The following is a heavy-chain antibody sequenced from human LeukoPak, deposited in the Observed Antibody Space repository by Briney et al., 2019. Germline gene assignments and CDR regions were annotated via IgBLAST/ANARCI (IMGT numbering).Heavy chain of an antibody. J-gene: IGHJ4*02. V-gene: IGHV3-21*01. CDR2: MTSTSRI. Sequence: PGGSLRLSCAASGFTFSSYNLNWVRQAPGKGLEWVSSMTSTSRIYYADSVKGRFTISRDNAKNSLYLQMNSLRAEDTAVYYCARDLDFWSGYKDYWGQGTLVTVSS. D-gene: IGHD3-3*01. CDR1: GFTFSSYN. CDR3: ARDLDFWSGYKDY.